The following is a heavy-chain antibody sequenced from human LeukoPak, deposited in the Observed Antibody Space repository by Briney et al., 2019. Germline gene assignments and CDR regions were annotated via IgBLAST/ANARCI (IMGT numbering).Heavy chain of an antibody. J-gene: IGHJ4*02. D-gene: IGHD2-15*01. V-gene: IGHV3-53*01. Sequence: SGGSLRLSCAASGFTFSDYYMSWIRQAPGKGLEWVSAVYSGDTTEYADSVKGRFIISRDISKNTLYLQMNTVRTEDTAVYYCATLYGGQRADGYWGQGTLVIVSS. CDR3: ATLYGGQRADGY. CDR1: GFTFSDYY. CDR2: VYSGDTT.